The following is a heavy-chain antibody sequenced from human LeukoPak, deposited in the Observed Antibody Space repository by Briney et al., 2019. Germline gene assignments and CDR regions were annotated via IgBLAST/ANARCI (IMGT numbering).Heavy chain of an antibody. Sequence: GGSLRLSCAASGFTFSSYAMHWVRQAPGKGLEWVAVISYDGSNKYYADSVKGRFTISRDNSKNTLYLQMNSLRAEDTAVYYCAREWWLVRNAFDIWGQGTMVTVSS. J-gene: IGHJ3*02. CDR1: GFTFSSYA. CDR3: AREWWLVRNAFDI. V-gene: IGHV3-30-3*01. CDR2: ISYDGSNK. D-gene: IGHD6-19*01.